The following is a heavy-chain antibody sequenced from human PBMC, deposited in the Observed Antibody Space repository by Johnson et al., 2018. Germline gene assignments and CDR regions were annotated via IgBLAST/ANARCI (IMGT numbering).Heavy chain of an antibody. CDR2: IYVDGSTT. Sequence: EVQLLESGGGLVQXGGSLRLSCAASGFTFSSYWMHWVRQAPGKGLVWVSRIYVDGSTTNYADSGKGRFPISRDNSKNPLYLQMNSLRDEDTAVYYCASSPGPYYYYGMDVWGQGTTVTVSS. J-gene: IGHJ6*02. V-gene: IGHV3-74*01. CDR1: GFTFSSYW. CDR3: ASSPGPYYYYGMDV. D-gene: IGHD6-6*01.